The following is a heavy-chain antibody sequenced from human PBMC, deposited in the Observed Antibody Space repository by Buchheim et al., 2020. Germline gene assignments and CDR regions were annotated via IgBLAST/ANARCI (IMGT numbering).Heavy chain of an antibody. CDR2: ISYDGSNK. CDR1: GFTFSSYA. Sequence: QVQLVESGGGVVQPGRSLRLSCAASGFTFSSYAMHWVRQAPGKGLEWVAVISYDGSNKYYADSVKGRFTISRDNSKNTLYLQMNSLRAEDTAVYYCVTLRFLEWLSFDYWGQGTL. D-gene: IGHD3-3*01. V-gene: IGHV3-30-3*01. CDR3: VTLRFLEWLSFDY. J-gene: IGHJ4*02.